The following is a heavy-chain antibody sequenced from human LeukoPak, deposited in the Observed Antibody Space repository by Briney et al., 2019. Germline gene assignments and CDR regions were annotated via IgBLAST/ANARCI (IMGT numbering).Heavy chain of an antibody. Sequence: SGTLSLTCAVSGDSISRNNWWTWVRQPPGKGLEWIGEIHHSGSTNYNPSLKSRVTILVDKSKNQFSLRLSSVTAADTAVYYCARDWASSGSNQVDYWGQGTLVTVSS. V-gene: IGHV4-4*02. CDR1: GDSISRNNW. CDR2: IHHSGST. CDR3: ARDWASSGSNQVDY. J-gene: IGHJ4*02. D-gene: IGHD3-22*01.